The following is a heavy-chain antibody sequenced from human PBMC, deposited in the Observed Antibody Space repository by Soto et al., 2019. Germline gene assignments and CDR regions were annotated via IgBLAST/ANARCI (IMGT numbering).Heavy chain of an antibody. CDR1: GFTFSSYG. CDR3: ARGKNGRIAVAGPPDY. Sequence: HPGGSLRLSCAASGFTFSSYGMHWVRQAPGKGLEWVAVIWYDGSNKYYADSVKGRFTISRDNSKNTLYLQMNSLRAEDTAVYYCARGKNGRIAVAGPPDYWGQGTLVTVSS. CDR2: IWYDGSNK. V-gene: IGHV3-33*01. D-gene: IGHD6-19*01. J-gene: IGHJ4*02.